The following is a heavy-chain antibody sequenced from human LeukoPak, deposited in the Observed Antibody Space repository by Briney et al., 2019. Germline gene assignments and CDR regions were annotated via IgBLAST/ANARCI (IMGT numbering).Heavy chain of an antibody. CDR2: INHSGST. Sequence: PSETLSLTCAVYGGSFSGYYWSWIRQPPGKGLEWIGEINHSGSTNYNPSLKSRVTISVDTSKNQFSLKLSSVTAADTAVYYCARAGGTKVRDRKSVYWGQGTLVTVSS. CDR3: ARAGGTKVRDRKSVY. J-gene: IGHJ4*02. CDR1: GGSFSGYY. D-gene: IGHD3-10*01. V-gene: IGHV4-34*01.